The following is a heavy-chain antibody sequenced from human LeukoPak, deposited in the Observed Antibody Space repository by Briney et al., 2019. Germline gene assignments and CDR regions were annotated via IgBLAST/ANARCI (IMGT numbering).Heavy chain of an antibody. V-gene: IGHV3-23*01. CDR2: ISGSGGST. D-gene: IGHD1-26*01. Sequence: GGSLRLSCAASGFTFSSYAMSWVRQAPGKGLEWVSAISGSGGSTYYADSVKGRFTISRDNSKNTLYLQMNSLRAEDTAVYYCAKDQWELLSRYYYYGMDVWGQGTTVTVSS. CDR3: AKDQWELLSRYYYYGMDV. CDR1: GFTFSSYA. J-gene: IGHJ6*02.